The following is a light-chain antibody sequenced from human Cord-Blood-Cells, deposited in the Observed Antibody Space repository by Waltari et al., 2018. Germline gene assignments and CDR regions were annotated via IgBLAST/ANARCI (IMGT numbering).Light chain of an antibody. J-gene: IGLJ1*01. Sequence: QSALTQPASVSGSPGQSITLSFTGTSNDGGGYNYVSWHQQPPGKAPKLLIYDVSNRPSGVSNRFSGSKSGNTASLTISGLQDEDEADYYCSSYTSSSTRKVFGTGTKVTVL. CDR1: SNDGGGYNY. V-gene: IGLV2-14*01. CDR2: DVS. CDR3: SSYTSSSTRKV.